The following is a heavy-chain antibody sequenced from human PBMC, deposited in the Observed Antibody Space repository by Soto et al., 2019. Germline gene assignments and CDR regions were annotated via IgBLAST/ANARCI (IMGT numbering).Heavy chain of an antibody. CDR2: ITGSGDST. Sequence: GGSLRLSCAVSGFTFSSHAMSWVRQAPGKGLECVSSITGSGDSTYYADSVKGRFTISRDKSKSTLYLQMNSLRAEDTAVYYCAKEPRGYSGYDQPFDYWGQGTLVTVAS. V-gene: IGHV3-23*01. CDR1: GFTFSSHA. CDR3: AKEPRGYSGYDQPFDY. J-gene: IGHJ4*02. D-gene: IGHD5-12*01.